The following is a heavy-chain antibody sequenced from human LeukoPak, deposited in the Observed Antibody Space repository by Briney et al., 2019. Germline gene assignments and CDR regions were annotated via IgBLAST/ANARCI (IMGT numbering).Heavy chain of an antibody. J-gene: IGHJ6*02. CDR1: GFTFSDYW. CDR3: ARFKPGTLMDSMDV. Sequence: TGGSLRLSCAVSGFTFSDYWKKWVGQAGGKGVEGVAKIKKEGSEKEYVDSVRGRFTIDRDNDKSSLYLQMKSVRGEDTAVYYCARFKPGTLMDSMDVWGQGTTVAVSS. D-gene: IGHD2-8*01. V-gene: IGHV3-7*01. CDR2: IKKEGSEK.